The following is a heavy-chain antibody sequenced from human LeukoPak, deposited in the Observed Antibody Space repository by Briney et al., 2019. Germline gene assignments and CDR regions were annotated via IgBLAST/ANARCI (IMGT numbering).Heavy chain of an antibody. Sequence: ASVKVSCKASGYTFTGYYMHWVRQAPGQGLEWMGWINPNSGGTNYAQKFQGRVTMTRDTSISTAYMELSRLRSDDTAVYYCARGPLGIAVAGTRNWFDPWGQGTLVTVSS. CDR2: INPNSGGT. CDR3: ARGPLGIAVAGTRNWFDP. CDR1: GYTFTGYY. V-gene: IGHV1-2*02. D-gene: IGHD6-19*01. J-gene: IGHJ5*02.